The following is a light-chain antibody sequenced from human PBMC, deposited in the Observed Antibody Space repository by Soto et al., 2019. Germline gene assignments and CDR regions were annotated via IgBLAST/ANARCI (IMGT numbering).Light chain of an antibody. Sequence: DIVMTQSPLSLPVTPGEPASISCRSSQSLLDTNGYNYLDWYLQKPGQSPQLLIYLGSHRASGVPDRFSGSGSGTDFTLKISRVEAEDVGVYYCMQALQTLPLTFGPGTRLEIK. CDR1: QSLLDTNGYNY. CDR3: MQALQTLPLT. V-gene: IGKV2-28*01. CDR2: LGS. J-gene: IGKJ5*01.